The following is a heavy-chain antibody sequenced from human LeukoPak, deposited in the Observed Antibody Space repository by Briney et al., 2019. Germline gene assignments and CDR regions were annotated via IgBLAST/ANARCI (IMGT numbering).Heavy chain of an antibody. V-gene: IGHV1-2*02. J-gene: IGHJ4*02. Sequence: GASVKVSCKASRYTFTGYYMHWVRQAPGQGLEWMGWINPNSGGTNYAQKFQGRVTMTRDTSISTAYMELSRLRSDDTAVYYCARGPKPYDYVWGSYRFWGQGTLVTVSS. CDR1: RYTFTGYY. CDR2: INPNSGGT. CDR3: ARGPKPYDYVWGSYRF. D-gene: IGHD3-16*02.